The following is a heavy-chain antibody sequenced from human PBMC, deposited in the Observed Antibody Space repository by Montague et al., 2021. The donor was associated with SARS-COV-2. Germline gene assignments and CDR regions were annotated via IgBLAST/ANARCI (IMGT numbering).Heavy chain of an antibody. CDR3: ARFTMVVSATGASDI. Sequence: SETLSLTCAVSGGSISTYDWWSWVRQPPGRGPEWVGHISHSGRTNYNPSLKSRVTMSVDKSKNQFSLKLTSVTAADTAVYYCARFTMVVSATGASDIWGQGTMVAVSS. CDR2: ISHSGRT. CDR1: GGSISTYDW. V-gene: IGHV4-4*02. J-gene: IGHJ3*02. D-gene: IGHD2-21*02.